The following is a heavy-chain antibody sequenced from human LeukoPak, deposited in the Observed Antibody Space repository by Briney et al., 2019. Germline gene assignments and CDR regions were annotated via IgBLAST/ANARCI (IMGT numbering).Heavy chain of an antibody. CDR1: GGSISSSSYY. J-gene: IGHJ6*03. CDR2: IYYSGST. D-gene: IGHD6-6*01. CDR3: ASGVYSRSSAYYYYYMDV. Sequence: SETLSLTCTVSGGSISSSSYYWGWIRQPPGKGLEWIGSIYYSGSTYYNPSLKSRVTISVDTSKNQFSLKVSSVTAADTAVYYCASGVYSRSSAYYYYYMDVWGKGITVTVSS. V-gene: IGHV4-39*01.